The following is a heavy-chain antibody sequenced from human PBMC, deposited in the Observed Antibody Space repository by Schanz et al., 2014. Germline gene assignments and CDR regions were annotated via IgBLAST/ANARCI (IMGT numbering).Heavy chain of an antibody. CDR1: GKNVSTTG. J-gene: IGHJ4*02. Sequence: VQLEERGGGEEKAGGSLRREGAASGKNVSTTGKHRVRKAPGKGLVWVTYIRYEGINKYYADSVKGRFTVSRDNAKSTLFLQMDSLRPEDTAIYYCAKEWSPSFWGQGTLVTVSS. CDR3: AKEWSPSF. V-gene: IGHV3-30*02. D-gene: IGHD1-26*01. CDR2: IRYEGINK.